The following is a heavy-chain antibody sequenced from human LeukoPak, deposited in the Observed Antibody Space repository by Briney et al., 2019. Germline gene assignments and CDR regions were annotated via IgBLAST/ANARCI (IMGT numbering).Heavy chain of an antibody. V-gene: IGHV1-18*01. J-gene: IGHJ6*03. D-gene: IGHD3-9*01. CDR1: GYTFTSYG. CDR3: ARDYDILTGYYNGRYYYYMDV. Sequence: ASVKVSCKASGYTFTSYGISWVRQAPGQGLEWMGWISAYNGNTNYAQKLQGRVTMTTDTSTSTAYMELRSLRSDDTAVYYCARDYDILTGYYNGRYYYYMDVWGKGTTVTISS. CDR2: ISAYNGNT.